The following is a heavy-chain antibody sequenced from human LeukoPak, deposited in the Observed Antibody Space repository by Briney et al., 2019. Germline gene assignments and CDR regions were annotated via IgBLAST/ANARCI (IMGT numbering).Heavy chain of an antibody. CDR3: AKGTSSWHEFDY. V-gene: IGHV3-43D*03. D-gene: IGHD6-13*01. J-gene: IGHJ4*02. CDR2: ITWDAGST. CDR1: GFTFDDYA. Sequence: PGGSLRLYCAASGFTFDDYAMHWVRQAPGKGLEWVSLITWDAGSTYYADSVKGRFTISRDNSKNSLYLQMNSLRAEDTALYYCAKGTSSWHEFDYWGQGTLVTVSS.